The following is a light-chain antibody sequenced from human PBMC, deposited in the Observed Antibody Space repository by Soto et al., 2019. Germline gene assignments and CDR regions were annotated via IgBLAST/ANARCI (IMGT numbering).Light chain of an antibody. V-gene: IGLV2-14*03. J-gene: IGLJ2*01. Sequence: QSVLTQPASVSGSPGQSITISCTGTSSDIGAYNFVSWYQQHPGKAPKLMLYDVNIRPSGVSNRFSGSKSGNTGSLTISGPQAEDEADYYCTSWTTSTTMIFGGGTKLTVL. CDR2: DVN. CDR1: SSDIGAYNF. CDR3: TSWTTSTTMI.